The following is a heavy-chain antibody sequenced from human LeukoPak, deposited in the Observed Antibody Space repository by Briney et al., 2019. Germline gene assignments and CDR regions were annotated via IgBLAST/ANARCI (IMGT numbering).Heavy chain of an antibody. V-gene: IGHV3-30*03. CDR1: GFTFSSYG. CDR3: TREFYGTYDC. CDR2: ISYDGSNK. Sequence: GGSLRLSCTASGFTFSSYGMHWVRQAPGKGLEWVAVISYDGSNKYYADSVRGRFIISRDNAKNSLYLQMNSLRAEDTAIYYCTREFYGTYDCWGQGILVTVSS. J-gene: IGHJ4*02. D-gene: IGHD3-16*01.